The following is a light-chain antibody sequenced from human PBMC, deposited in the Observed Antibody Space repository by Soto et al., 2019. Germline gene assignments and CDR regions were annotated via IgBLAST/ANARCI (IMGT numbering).Light chain of an antibody. Sequence: EIVLTQSAGTLSLSPGERATLSCRASQSVSSSYLAWYQQKPGQAPRLLIYGASSRATGIPDRFSGSGSGTDFTLTISRLEPEDFAVYYCQQYGSSPSTTFGQGTRLEIK. CDR3: QQYGSSPSTT. CDR2: GAS. J-gene: IGKJ5*01. V-gene: IGKV3-20*01. CDR1: QSVSSSY.